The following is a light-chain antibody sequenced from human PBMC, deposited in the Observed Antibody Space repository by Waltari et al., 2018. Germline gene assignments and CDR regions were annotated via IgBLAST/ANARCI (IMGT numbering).Light chain of an antibody. J-gene: IGKJ1*01. CDR3: QQYGSSPWT. V-gene: IGKV3-20*01. CDR1: QSVSSSY. CDR2: GAS. Sequence: EIVLTQSPGTLSLSQGESATLSCRASQSVSSSYLAWYQQKPGQAPRVLIHGASNRATGIPDRFSGSGSGTDFTLTISRLEPEDFAVYYCQQYGSSPWTFGQGTKVEIK.